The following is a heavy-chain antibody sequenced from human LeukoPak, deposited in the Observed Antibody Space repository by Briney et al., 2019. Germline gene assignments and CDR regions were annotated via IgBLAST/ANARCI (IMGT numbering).Heavy chain of an antibody. V-gene: IGHV3-53*04. Sequence: GGSLRLSCAASGFTVSSNYMSWGRRAPGKGLEGVSIIYSGGSTYYAAPVKRRFTLSRHNSKNTVHLQMNGLRAEDTAVYYCAREVGGSAFDIWGQGTMVTVSS. CDR2: IYSGGST. CDR3: AREVGGSAFDI. D-gene: IGHD3-16*01. CDR1: GFTVSSNY. J-gene: IGHJ3*02.